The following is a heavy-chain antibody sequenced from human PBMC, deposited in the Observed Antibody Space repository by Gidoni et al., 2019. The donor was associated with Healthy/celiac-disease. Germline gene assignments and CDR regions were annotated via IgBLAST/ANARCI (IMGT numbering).Heavy chain of an antibody. CDR3: ARGTYIWGSWEYNWFDP. V-gene: IGHV4-59*01. D-gene: IGHD3-16*01. CDR1: GGSISSYY. Sequence: QVQLQASGPGLVKPSETLSLTCTVSGGSISSYYWSWIRQPPGKGLEWIGYIYYSGSTNYNPSLKSRVTISVDTSKNQFSLKLSSVTAADTAVYYCARGTYIWGSWEYNWFDPWGQGTLVTVSS. J-gene: IGHJ5*02. CDR2: IYYSGST.